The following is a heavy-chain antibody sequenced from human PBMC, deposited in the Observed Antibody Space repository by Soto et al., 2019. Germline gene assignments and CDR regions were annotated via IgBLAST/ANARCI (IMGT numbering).Heavy chain of an antibody. CDR2: ISAYNGNT. V-gene: IGHV1-18*01. Sequence: ASATVSCKASGYTFTSYGISWVRQAPGQGLEWMGWISAYNGNTNYAQKLQGRVTMTTDTSTSTAYMELRSLRSDDTAVYYCARSGQQLVPTPYYCYYGMDVWGQGTTVTVSS. J-gene: IGHJ6*02. D-gene: IGHD6-13*01. CDR3: ARSGQQLVPTPYYCYYGMDV. CDR1: GYTFTSYG.